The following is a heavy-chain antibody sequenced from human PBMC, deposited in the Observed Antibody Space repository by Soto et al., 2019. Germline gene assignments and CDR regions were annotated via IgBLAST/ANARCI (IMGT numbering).Heavy chain of an antibody. J-gene: IGHJ4*02. CDR3: ARELTGYRFGPGEVY. V-gene: IGHV4-30-4*01. CDR1: GGSISSGDYY. CDR2: IYFSGRT. D-gene: IGHD5-18*01. Sequence: QVQLQESGPGLVKPSQTLSLTCTVSGGSISSGDYYWNWIRQPPGKGLEWIGYIYFSGRTYYNPSLKSRVIISLDTSKNQFSLKLSSVTAADTAVYYCARELTGYRFGPGEVYWGQGTLVTVSS.